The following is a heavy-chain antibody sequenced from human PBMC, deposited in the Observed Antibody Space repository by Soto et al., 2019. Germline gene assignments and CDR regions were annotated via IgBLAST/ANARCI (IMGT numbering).Heavy chain of an antibody. CDR1: GYTFSTSG. J-gene: IGHJ4*02. D-gene: IGHD5-12*01. CDR3: ARSAYDLSHFDS. Sequence: ASVKVSCKASGYTFSTSGISWVRQAPGRGPEWMGWISGYDGNTNYAEKFRVRVTLTTDTSTSTAYMELRSLRSDDTAMYYCARSAYDLSHFDSWGQGTLVTVSS. V-gene: IGHV1-18*01. CDR2: ISGYDGNT.